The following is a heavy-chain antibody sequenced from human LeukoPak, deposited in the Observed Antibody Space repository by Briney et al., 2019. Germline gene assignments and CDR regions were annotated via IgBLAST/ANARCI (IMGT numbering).Heavy chain of an antibody. CDR1: GFTFSGSW. CDR2: IKEDGSEK. CDR3: VRDGRPLDY. V-gene: IGHV3-7*01. J-gene: IGHJ4*02. D-gene: IGHD1-1*01. Sequence: GGSLRLSCAASGFTFSGSWMSWVRQAPGKGLEWVANIKEDGSEKYYVDSVRGRFSISRDNAKNSLYLQMNGLRAEDTAVYYCVRDGRPLDYWGQGTLVTVSS.